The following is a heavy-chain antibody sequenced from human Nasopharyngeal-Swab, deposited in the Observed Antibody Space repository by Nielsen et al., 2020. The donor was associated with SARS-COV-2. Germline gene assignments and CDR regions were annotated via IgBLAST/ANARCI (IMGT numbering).Heavy chain of an antibody. D-gene: IGHD6-13*01. Sequence: SETLSLTCTVSGGSISSGGYYWSWIRQHPGKGLEWIGYIYYSGSTYYNPSLKSRVTISVGTSKNQFSLKLSSVTAADTAVYYCARHGRPYSSSWYSNTGQSIDYWGQGTLVTVSS. CDR3: ARHGRPYSSSWYSNTGQSIDY. CDR2: IYYSGST. V-gene: IGHV4-39*01. J-gene: IGHJ4*02. CDR1: GGSISSGGYY.